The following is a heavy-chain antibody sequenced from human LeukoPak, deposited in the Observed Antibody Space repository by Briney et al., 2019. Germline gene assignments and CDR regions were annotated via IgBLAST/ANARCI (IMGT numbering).Heavy chain of an antibody. D-gene: IGHD6-19*01. CDR1: GFTFSNAW. V-gene: IGHV3-15*01. CDR2: IKSKTDGGTT. J-gene: IGHJ6*03. Sequence: PGGSLRLSCAASGFTFSNAWMSWVRQAPGKGLEWVGRIKSKTDGGTTDYAAPVKGRFTISRDDSKNTLYLQMNSLKTEDTAVYYCTTHLSYWQWPVYYYMDVWGKGTTVTVSS. CDR3: TTHLSYWQWPVYYYMDV.